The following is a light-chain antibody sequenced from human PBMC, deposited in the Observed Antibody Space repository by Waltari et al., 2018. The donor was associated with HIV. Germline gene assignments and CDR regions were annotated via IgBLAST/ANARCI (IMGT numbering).Light chain of an antibody. J-gene: IGLJ1*01. CDR2: DVT. Sequence: QSALTQPPSASGSPGQSVTISCPGTSSDVGGYNYVSWYQQNPGQAPKLMIYDVTKRPSGVPDRFSGSKSGNTASLTVSGLQAEDEADYYCSSYAGSNNFVFGTGTKVTVL. CDR1: SSDVGGYNY. V-gene: IGLV2-8*01. CDR3: SSYAGSNNFV.